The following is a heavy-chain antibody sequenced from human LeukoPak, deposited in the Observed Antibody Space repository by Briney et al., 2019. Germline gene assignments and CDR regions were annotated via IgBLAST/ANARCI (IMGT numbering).Heavy chain of an antibody. CDR1: GFTFSTYT. D-gene: IGHD3-3*01. J-gene: IGHJ4*02. V-gene: IGHV3-64D*06. Sequence: PGGSLRLSCSASGFTFSTYTMYWVRQAPGKGLEYVSAIGSNGGSTYYADSVKGRFAISRDNSKNTLYLQVSSLRAEDTAVYYCVKDSPGFYFDSWGQGTLVTVSS. CDR2: IGSNGGST. CDR3: VKDSPGFYFDS.